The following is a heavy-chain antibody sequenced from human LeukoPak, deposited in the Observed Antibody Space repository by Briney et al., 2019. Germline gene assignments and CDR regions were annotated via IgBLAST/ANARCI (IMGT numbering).Heavy chain of an antibody. CDR1: GFTFSSYA. CDR3: AKDLGFGELLYYFDY. Sequence: GRSLRLSCAASGFTFSSYAMSWVRQAPGKGLEWVSAISGSGGSTYYADSVKGRFTISRDNSKNTLYLQMNSLRAEDTAVYYCAKDLGFGELLYYFDYWGQGTLVTVSS. V-gene: IGHV3-23*01. J-gene: IGHJ4*02. D-gene: IGHD3-10*01. CDR2: ISGSGGST.